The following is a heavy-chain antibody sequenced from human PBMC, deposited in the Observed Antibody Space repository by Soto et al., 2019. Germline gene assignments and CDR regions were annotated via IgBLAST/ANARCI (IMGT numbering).Heavy chain of an antibody. J-gene: IGHJ3*02. Sequence: GASLKVSCKGSGYTFTSYWIGWVRQMPGKGREWMGIIFPGDSDTRYSPSFQAQVTISADKSISTAYLQWSSLKASDTAMYYCASDRAYCSSTSCYSRGTFDIWGQGTMVTVAS. CDR2: IFPGDSDT. CDR1: GYTFTSYW. V-gene: IGHV5-51*01. D-gene: IGHD2-2*01. CDR3: ASDRAYCSSTSCYSRGTFDI.